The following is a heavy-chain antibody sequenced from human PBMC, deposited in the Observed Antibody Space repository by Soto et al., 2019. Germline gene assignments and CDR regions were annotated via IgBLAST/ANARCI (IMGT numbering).Heavy chain of an antibody. V-gene: IGHV1-69*02. Sequence: QVQLVQSGAEVRKPGSSVKVSCKASGDTFSFYSINWVRQAPGLGLEWMGRINPILSMSNYAQRFQGRVTMTADKSTSTAYMERSGLRSEDTAIYYCARSYGSGYRAFDYWGQGALVTVSS. CDR1: GDTFSFYS. J-gene: IGHJ4*02. CDR2: INPILSMS. D-gene: IGHD3-10*01. CDR3: ARSYGSGYRAFDY.